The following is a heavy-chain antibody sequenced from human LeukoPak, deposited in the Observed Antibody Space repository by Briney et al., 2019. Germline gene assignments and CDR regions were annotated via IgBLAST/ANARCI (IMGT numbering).Heavy chain of an antibody. J-gene: IGHJ4*02. CDR1: GGSIRGYF. V-gene: IGHV4-59*01. CDR2: TSYSGTT. CDR3: ATLYSGYDSLDFDY. Sequence: SETLSLTCTVSGGSIRGYFWSWIRQPPGKGLEWIGYTSYSGTTNCSPSLKSRVTISVDTSKNQFSLKFSSVTESDTAVYYCATLYSGYDSLDFDYWGQGTLVTVSS. D-gene: IGHD5-12*01.